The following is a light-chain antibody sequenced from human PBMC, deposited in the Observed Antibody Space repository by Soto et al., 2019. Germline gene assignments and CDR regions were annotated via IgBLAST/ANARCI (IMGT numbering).Light chain of an antibody. J-gene: IGKJ1*01. CDR1: QSVNSN. Sequence: EVVMTQSPATLSVSLGERVALSCRASQSVNSNLAWYQQKPGQAPRLLIYDASTRATGIPARFSGGGSGTEFTLTISSLQSEDFAVYYCQQRNDRPTFGQGTKVDIK. CDR2: DAS. V-gene: IGKV3-15*01. CDR3: QQRNDRPT.